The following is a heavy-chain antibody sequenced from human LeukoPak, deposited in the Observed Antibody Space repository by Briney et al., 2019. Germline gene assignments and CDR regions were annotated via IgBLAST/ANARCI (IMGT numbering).Heavy chain of an antibody. J-gene: IGHJ4*01. CDR2: ISYDGSNQ. CDR3: AKDRLGALYYYDSSGYYRFDY. V-gene: IGHV3-30*18. CDR1: EFTFSSYG. Sequence: PGGSLRLSCAASEFTFSSYGMHWVRQAPGQGQERVAVISYDGSNQYYADTVKGRFTISRDNSKNTLYLKMNSLRAEDTAVYYCAKDRLGALYYYDSSGYYRFDYWGQGTLVTVSS. D-gene: IGHD3-22*01.